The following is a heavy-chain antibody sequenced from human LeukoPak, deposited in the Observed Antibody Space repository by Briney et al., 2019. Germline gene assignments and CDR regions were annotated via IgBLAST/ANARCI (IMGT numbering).Heavy chain of an antibody. CDR3: ARARRDFWSGSDAFDI. CDR2: IYHSGST. CDR1: GGSISSGGYY. Sequence: PSQTLSLTCTVSGGSISSGGYYWSWIRQPPGKGLEWIGYIYHSGSTYYNPSLKSRVTISVDTSKSQFSLKLSSVTAADTAVYYCARARRDFWSGSDAFDIWGQGTMVTVSS. D-gene: IGHD3-3*01. V-gene: IGHV4-30-2*01. J-gene: IGHJ3*02.